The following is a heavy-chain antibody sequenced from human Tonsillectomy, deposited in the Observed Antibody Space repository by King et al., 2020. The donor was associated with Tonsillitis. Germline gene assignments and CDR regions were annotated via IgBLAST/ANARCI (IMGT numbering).Heavy chain of an antibody. D-gene: IGHD2-15*01. Sequence: VQLQQWGAGLLKPSETLSLTCAVYGESFSDYSWTWIRQPPGKGLEWIGEINHSGSTNYHPSLKSRVTISVDTSKDQFSLNLTSVTAAYTAVYYCARASECSGGSCYSYGWFDPWGQGTLVTVSS. V-gene: IGHV4-34*01. CDR3: ARASECSGGSCYSYGWFDP. J-gene: IGHJ5*02. CDR1: GESFSDYS. CDR2: INHSGST.